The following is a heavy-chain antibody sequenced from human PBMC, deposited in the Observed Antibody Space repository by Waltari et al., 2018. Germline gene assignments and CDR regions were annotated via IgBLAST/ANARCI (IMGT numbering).Heavy chain of an antibody. CDR2: MMGSGGNT. D-gene: IGHD1-26*01. CDR1: GFTFASSV. Sequence: EVQLVESGGNVVQPGGSLRLSCAASGFTFASSVMTWVRQAPGKGVEWVSSMMGSGGNTVYADAVKGRCTISRDISKNTLYLQMNSLRAEDTALYYCVKDRQIYSGGSYADGFDDWGQGTLVTVSS. CDR3: VKDRQIYSGGSYADGFDD. J-gene: IGHJ4*02. V-gene: IGHV3-23*04.